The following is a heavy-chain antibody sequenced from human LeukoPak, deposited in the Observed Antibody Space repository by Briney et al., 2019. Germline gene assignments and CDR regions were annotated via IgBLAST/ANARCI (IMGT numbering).Heavy chain of an antibody. CDR1: GGSISSYY. CDR3: ARTTEGYVRGPGYSYYYYMDV. Sequence: SETLSLTCGVSGGSISSYYWSWIRQPPGKGLEWIGYIYYSGSTHYNPSLKSRVTISVDTSKNQFSLKLRSVTAADTAVYYCARTTEGYVRGPGYSYYYYMDVWGKGTTVTISS. V-gene: IGHV4-59*01. J-gene: IGHJ6*03. D-gene: IGHD3-16*01. CDR2: IYYSGST.